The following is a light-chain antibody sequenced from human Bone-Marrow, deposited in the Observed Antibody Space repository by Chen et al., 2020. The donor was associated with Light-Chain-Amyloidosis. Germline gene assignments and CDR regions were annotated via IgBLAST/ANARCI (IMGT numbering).Light chain of an antibody. CDR2: KAS. J-gene: IGKJ2*01. V-gene: IGKV1-5*03. Sequence: DIRMTQSPPTLSASVGDRVTVTCRASQDIGVWLAWFQQKPGKAPNLLIYKASNLQRGVPSRFTGSGSGTECTLTIDSLQPDDFALYFCQQYKSYTFTFGQGTQL. CDR3: QQYKSYTFT. CDR1: QDIGVW.